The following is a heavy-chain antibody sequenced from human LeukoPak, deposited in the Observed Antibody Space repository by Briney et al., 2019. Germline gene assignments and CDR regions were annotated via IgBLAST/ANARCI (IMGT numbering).Heavy chain of an antibody. Sequence: PGGSLSLSCTASGFIFGDYAMSWVRQAPGKGLEWVSFIRSKAYGGTTKYAASVNGRFTISREDYKSIAYLQMDNLKTEDTAMYYCTRGPVPVVQDAFHIWGQGTKVTVSS. V-gene: IGHV3-49*04. J-gene: IGHJ3*02. CDR1: GFIFGDYA. CDR2: IRSKAYGGTT. D-gene: IGHD2-2*01. CDR3: TRGPVPVVQDAFHI.